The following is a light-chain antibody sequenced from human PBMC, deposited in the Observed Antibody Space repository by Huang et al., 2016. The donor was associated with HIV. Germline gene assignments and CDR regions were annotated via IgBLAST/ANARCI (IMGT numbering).Light chain of an antibody. V-gene: IGKV2-30*01. Sequence: DVVMTQTPLSLPVTLGQPASISCRSSQSLVYSDGNTYLNWFQQGPGQSPRRLIYEVSNRDSGVPDRFSGSGSGTDFTLKISRVEAEDVGIYYCMQGTRWPWTFGQGTKVEI. CDR1: QSLVYSDGNTY. CDR2: EVS. CDR3: MQGTRWPWT. J-gene: IGKJ1*01.